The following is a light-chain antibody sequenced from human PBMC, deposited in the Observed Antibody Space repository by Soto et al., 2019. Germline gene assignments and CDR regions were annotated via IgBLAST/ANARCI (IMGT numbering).Light chain of an antibody. CDR1: QSVGSN. CDR2: GAS. Sequence: IVMTQSPATLSVSPGERATLSCRASQSVGSNLAWYQQKPGQAPRLLIYGASITAADIPARFGGSGSGTEFTLTISNLQSEDFAVYYCQQYSDWPRTFGQGTKVEIK. J-gene: IGKJ1*01. V-gene: IGKV3-15*01. CDR3: QQYSDWPRT.